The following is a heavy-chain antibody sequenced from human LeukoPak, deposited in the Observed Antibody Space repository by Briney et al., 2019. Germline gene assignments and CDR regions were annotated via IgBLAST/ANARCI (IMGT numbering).Heavy chain of an antibody. D-gene: IGHD6-19*01. J-gene: IGHJ3*02. Sequence: GGSLRLSCAASGFTFSSYAMSWVRQAPGKGLEWVSAISGSGGSTYYADSVKGRFTISRDNSKNTLYLQMNSLRAEDTAAYYCAKQKGYSSGWYGAFDIWGQGTMVTVSS. CDR2: ISGSGGST. CDR1: GFTFSSYA. V-gene: IGHV3-23*01. CDR3: AKQKGYSSGWYGAFDI.